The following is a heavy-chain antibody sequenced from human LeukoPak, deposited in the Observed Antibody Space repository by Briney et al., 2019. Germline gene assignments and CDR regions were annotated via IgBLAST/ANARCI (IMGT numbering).Heavy chain of an antibody. V-gene: IGHV1-2*02. CDR1: GYTFTGYY. Sequence: GASVKVSCKASGYTFTGYYIHWGRQAPGQGLEWMGWSSPNSGGTNYAQKFQGRVTMTRDTSISTAYMELSRLRSDDTAVYYCAREDVVVVAATRGYYYYYYYMDVWGKGTTVTISS. J-gene: IGHJ6*03. D-gene: IGHD2-15*01. CDR2: SSPNSGGT. CDR3: AREDVVVVAATRGYYYYYYYMDV.